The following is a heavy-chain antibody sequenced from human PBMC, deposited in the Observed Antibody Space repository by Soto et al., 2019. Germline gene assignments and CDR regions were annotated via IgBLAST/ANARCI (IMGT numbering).Heavy chain of an antibody. V-gene: IGHV4-59*06. CDR3: AGAPIRGTVPFLAFLVSRSFDP. J-gene: IGHJ5*02. D-gene: IGHD3-3*01. Sequence: PSETLSLTCTVAGGSISSYDWSWIRQPPGKGLEWIGYIYYSGSTYYNPSLKSRVTISEDTSKNQFSLKLSSVTASDTAVYYCAGAPIRGTVPFLAFLVSRSFDP. CDR1: GGSISSYD. CDR2: IYYSGST.